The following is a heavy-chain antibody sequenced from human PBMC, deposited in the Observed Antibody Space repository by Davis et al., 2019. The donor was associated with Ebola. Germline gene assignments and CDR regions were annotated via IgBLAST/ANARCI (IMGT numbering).Heavy chain of an antibody. V-gene: IGHV3-33*08. CDR3: ARGPSTGNSFSY. Sequence: GGSLRLSCAASGFSFSSYWMSWVRQAPGKGLEWVAVIWYDGSNKYYADSVKGRFTISRDNSKNTLYLQMNSLRAEDTAVYYCARGPSTGNSFSYWGQGTLATVSS. CDR1: GFSFSSYW. J-gene: IGHJ4*02. D-gene: IGHD6-13*01. CDR2: IWYDGSNK.